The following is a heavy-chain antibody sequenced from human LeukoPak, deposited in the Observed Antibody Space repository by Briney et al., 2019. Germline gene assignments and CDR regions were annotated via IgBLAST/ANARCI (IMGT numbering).Heavy chain of an antibody. CDR2: INHSGST. J-gene: IGHJ4*02. D-gene: IGHD5-12*01. CDR3: ARGRGYGGYKNDLTYYFDY. CDR1: GGSFSGYY. Sequence: SETLSLTCAVYGGSFSGYYWSWIRQPPGKGLEWIGEINHSGSTNYNPSLKSRVTISVDTSKNQFSLKLSSVTAADTAVYYCARGRGYGGYKNDLTYYFDYWGQGTLVTVSS. V-gene: IGHV4-34*01.